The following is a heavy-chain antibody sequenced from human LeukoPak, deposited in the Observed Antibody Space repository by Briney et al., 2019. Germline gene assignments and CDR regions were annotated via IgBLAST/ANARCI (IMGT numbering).Heavy chain of an antibody. V-gene: IGHV5-10-1*01. Sequence: GQSLKISCKGSGYSFTSYWISWVRQMPGKGLEWMGRIDPSDSYTNYSPSFQGHVTISADKSISTAYLQWSSLKASDTAMYYCARRVSSSGWFDPWGQGTLVTVSS. CDR1: GYSFTSYW. CDR2: IDPSDSYT. D-gene: IGHD6-6*01. CDR3: ARRVSSSGWFDP. J-gene: IGHJ5*02.